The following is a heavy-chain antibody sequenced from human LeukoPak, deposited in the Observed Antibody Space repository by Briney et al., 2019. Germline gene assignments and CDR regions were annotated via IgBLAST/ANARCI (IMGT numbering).Heavy chain of an antibody. CDR2: IWYDGSNK. V-gene: IGHV3-33*01. CDR3: ARDSGWYDY. D-gene: IGHD6-19*01. CDR1: GFTFSSYG. J-gene: IGHJ4*02. Sequence: GGSLRLSCAASGFTFSSYGMHWVRQAPGKGLEWVVVIWYDGSNKYYADSVKGRFTISRDNSKNTLYLQMNSLRAEDTAVYYCARDSGWYDYWGQGTLVTVSS.